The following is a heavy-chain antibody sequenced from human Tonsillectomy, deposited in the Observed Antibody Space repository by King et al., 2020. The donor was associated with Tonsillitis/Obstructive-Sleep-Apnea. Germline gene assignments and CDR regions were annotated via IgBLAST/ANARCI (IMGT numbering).Heavy chain of an antibody. CDR2: ISWNSNSI. Sequence: VQLVESGGGLVQPGRSLKLSCAASGFTFDDYTMHWVRQAPGKGLEWVSSISWNSNSIGYADSVKGRFTISRDNAKTSLYLQMNSLRPEDTALYYCTKSVASPSDYYYYYYMDVWGKGTTFTVSS. CDR3: TKSVASPSDYYYYYYMDV. CDR1: GFTFDDYT. J-gene: IGHJ6*03. V-gene: IGHV3-9*01.